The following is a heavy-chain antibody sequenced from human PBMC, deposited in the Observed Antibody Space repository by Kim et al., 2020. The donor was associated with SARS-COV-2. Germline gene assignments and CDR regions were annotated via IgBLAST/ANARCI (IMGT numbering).Heavy chain of an antibody. J-gene: IGHJ5*02. Sequence: ASVKVSCKASGYIFISYGVSWVRQAPGQGLEWMGWISANNGDTVYAQKLQGRVTMTTDTSTSTAYMELRSLRSDDTAVYYCARVAARAVIGSINGWFDPWGQGTLVTVSS. V-gene: IGHV1-18*01. D-gene: IGHD1-26*01. CDR1: GYIFISYG. CDR2: ISANNGDT. CDR3: ARVAARAVIGSINGWFDP.